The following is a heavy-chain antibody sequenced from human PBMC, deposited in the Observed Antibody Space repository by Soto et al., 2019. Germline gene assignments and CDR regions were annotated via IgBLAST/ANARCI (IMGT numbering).Heavy chain of an antibody. CDR1: GFTFSSYW. V-gene: IGHV3-7*04. CDR2: IKQDGSEK. J-gene: IGHJ4*02. D-gene: IGHD3-9*01. CDR3: ARGGSFDDILPFDY. Sequence: GGSLRLSCAASGFTFSSYWMSWVRQAPGKGLEWVTNIKQDGSEKYYVDYVKGRFTISRDNAKNSMYLQMNSLKAEDTEVFYCARGGSFDDILPFDYWGLGTRVTVSS.